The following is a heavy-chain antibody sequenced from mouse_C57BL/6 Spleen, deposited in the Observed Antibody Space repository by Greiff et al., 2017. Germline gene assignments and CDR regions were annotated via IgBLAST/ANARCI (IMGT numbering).Heavy chain of an antibody. D-gene: IGHD2-1*01. CDR2: ILPGSGCT. CDR3: AGGYYGNYYAMDY. Sequence: QVQLQQSGAELMKPGASVKLSCKATGDTFTGYWIEWVKQSPGHSLEWIGEILPGSGCTSYNEKFKGKATFTADTSSNSAYMHRRSLTAEASAIYYSAGGYYGNYYAMDYWGQGTSVTVSS. CDR1: GDTFTGYW. J-gene: IGHJ4*01. V-gene: IGHV1-9*01.